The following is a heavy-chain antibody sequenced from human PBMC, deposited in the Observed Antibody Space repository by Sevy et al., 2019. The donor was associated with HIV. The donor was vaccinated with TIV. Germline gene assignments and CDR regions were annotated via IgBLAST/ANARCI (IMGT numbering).Heavy chain of an antibody. J-gene: IGHJ4*02. CDR3: TRDRSYGYFDS. CDR1: GFTNDFW. V-gene: IGHV3-7*01. D-gene: IGHD5-18*01. Sequence: GGSLRLSCSASGFTNDFWMSWVRQAPGKALEWVANIKQDGSEMFYVDSVEGRFIISRDNAKNSIYLQMNTLRVEDTAVSYCTRDRSYGYFDSWGRGTLVTVSS. CDR2: IKQDGSEM.